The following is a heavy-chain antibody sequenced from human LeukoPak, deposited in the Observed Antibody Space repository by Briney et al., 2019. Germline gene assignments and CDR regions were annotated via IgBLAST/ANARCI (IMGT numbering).Heavy chain of an antibody. V-gene: IGHV3-23*01. J-gene: IGHJ4*02. Sequence: GGSLRLSCAASGFTFSSYAMSWVRQAPGKGLEWVSAISGSGGSTYYADAVKGRSTISRDNSKNTLYLQMNRLRAEDTAVYYCAKDSMTDWRFDYWGQGTLVTVSS. CDR1: GFTFSSYA. CDR2: ISGSGGST. CDR3: AKDSMTDWRFDY. D-gene: IGHD2/OR15-2a*01.